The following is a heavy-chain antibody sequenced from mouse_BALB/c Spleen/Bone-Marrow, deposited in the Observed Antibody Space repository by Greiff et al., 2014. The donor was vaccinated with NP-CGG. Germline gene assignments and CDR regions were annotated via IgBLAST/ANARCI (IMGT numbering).Heavy chain of an antibody. CDR3: ARSPNWDPYYAMDY. J-gene: IGHJ4*01. D-gene: IGHD4-1*01. CDR1: GYTFTDYI. CDR2: IYPGSGSI. Sequence: QVQLQQPGPELVKPGASVKMSCKASGYTFTDYIINWVKQRTGQGLEWIGEIYPGSGSIYYNEKFKGKATLTADKSSNTAYMQLSSLTSEDSAVYFCARSPNWDPYYAMDYWGQGTSVTVSS. V-gene: IGHV1-77*01.